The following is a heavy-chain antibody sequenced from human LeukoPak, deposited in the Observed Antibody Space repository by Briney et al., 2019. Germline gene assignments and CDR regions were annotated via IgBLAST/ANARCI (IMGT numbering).Heavy chain of an antibody. D-gene: IGHD6-19*01. Sequence: PGGSLRLSCVASGFTFSNQAMGWVRQAPGKGLEWVSGISDSGSLTYYADSVKGRFTISRDNSKNTLFLQMNSLRADDTAVYYCAKVAHRRRGWHLFHRWGQGSLVTVSS. CDR3: AKVAHRRRGWHLFHR. J-gene: IGHJ4*02. CDR2: ISDSGSLT. V-gene: IGHV3-23*01. CDR1: GFTFSNQA.